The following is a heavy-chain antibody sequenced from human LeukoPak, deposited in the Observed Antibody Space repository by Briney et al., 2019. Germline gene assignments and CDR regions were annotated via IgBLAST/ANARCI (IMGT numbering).Heavy chain of an antibody. CDR3: ARVISYYDSSGYYTPFDY. CDR1: GGSISSGEYY. Sequence: SETLSLTCTVSGGSISSGEYYWSWIRQPPGKGLEWIGYIYYSGSTYYNPSLKSRVTISVDTSKNQFSLKLSSVTAADTAVYYCARVISYYDSSGYYTPFDYWGQGTLVTVSS. J-gene: IGHJ4*02. D-gene: IGHD3-22*01. V-gene: IGHV4-30-4*08. CDR2: IYYSGST.